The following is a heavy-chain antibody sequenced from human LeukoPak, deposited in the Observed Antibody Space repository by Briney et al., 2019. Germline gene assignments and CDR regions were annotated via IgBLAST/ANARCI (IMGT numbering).Heavy chain of an antibody. Sequence: KSSQTLSLTCTVSGGSISSGGYYWSWIRQPPGKGLEWIGYIYHSGSTYYNPSLKSRVTISVDRSKNQFSLKLSSVTAADTAVYYCARGVYSSSSPYYFDYWGQGTLVTVSS. CDR2: IYHSGST. CDR3: ARGVYSSSSPYYFDY. D-gene: IGHD6-6*01. V-gene: IGHV4-30-2*01. J-gene: IGHJ4*02. CDR1: GGSISSGGYY.